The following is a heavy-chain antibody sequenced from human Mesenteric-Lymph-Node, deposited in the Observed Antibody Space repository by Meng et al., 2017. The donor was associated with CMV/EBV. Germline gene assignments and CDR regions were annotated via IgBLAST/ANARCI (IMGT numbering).Heavy chain of an antibody. V-gene: IGHV1-2*02. CDR3: AREGWDSVVVPAATALDY. Sequence: ASVKVSCKASGYTFTGYYMHWVRQAPGQGLEWMGWINTNSGGTNYAQKFQGRVTMTRDTSISTAYMELSRLRSDDTAVYYCAREGWDSVVVPAATALDYWGQGTLVTVSS. CDR2: INTNSGGT. D-gene: IGHD2-2*01. CDR1: GYTFTGYY. J-gene: IGHJ4*02.